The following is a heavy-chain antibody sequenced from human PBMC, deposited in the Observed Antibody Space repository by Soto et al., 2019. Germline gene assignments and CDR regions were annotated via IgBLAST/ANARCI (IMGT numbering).Heavy chain of an antibody. V-gene: IGHV1-2*04. J-gene: IGHJ6*02. Sequence: QVQLVQSGAEVKKPGASVKVSCKASGYTFTGYYMHWVRQAPGQGLEWMGWINPNSGGTNYAQKFHGWVTLTRETSMSEADMGLRRLRSDDTAVHYCARGGTIGSYSRGDPGGMDVWGQGTTVTVSS. D-gene: IGHD3-10*01. CDR3: ARGGTIGSYSRGDPGGMDV. CDR2: INPNSGGT. CDR1: GYTFTGYY.